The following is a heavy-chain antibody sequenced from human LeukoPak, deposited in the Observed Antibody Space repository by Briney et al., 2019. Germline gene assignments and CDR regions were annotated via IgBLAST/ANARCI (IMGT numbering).Heavy chain of an antibody. D-gene: IGHD4-17*01. Sequence: GGSLRLSCAASGFTFSNAWMTWVRQAPGKGLEWVGRIKSKTDGGTTDYAAPVKGRFTISRDDSKNTLYLQMNSLKTEDTAVYYCTREAVTTNGYFDYWGQGTLVTVSS. CDR3: TREAVTTNGYFDY. CDR2: IKSKTDGGTT. CDR1: GFTFSNAW. V-gene: IGHV3-15*01. J-gene: IGHJ4*02.